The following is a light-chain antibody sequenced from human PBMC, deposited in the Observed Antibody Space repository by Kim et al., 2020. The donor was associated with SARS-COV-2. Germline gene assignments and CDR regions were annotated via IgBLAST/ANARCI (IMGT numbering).Light chain of an antibody. CDR3: RQYGSSST. CDR1: QTVTSNY. CDR2: DTS. J-gene: IGKJ1*01. V-gene: IGKV3-20*01. Sequence: LSPGHRATLSCRASQTVTSNYLGWYQQRPGQAPRLLIYDTSSRAAGIPDRFSASGSGTDFTLTVSRLEPEDFAVYYCRQYGSSSTFGQGTKVDIK.